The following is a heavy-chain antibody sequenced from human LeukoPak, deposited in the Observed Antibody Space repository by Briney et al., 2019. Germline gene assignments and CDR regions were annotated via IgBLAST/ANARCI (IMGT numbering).Heavy chain of an antibody. V-gene: IGHV3-23*01. Sequence: GGSLRLSCAASGFTFSSYAMSWVRQAPGKGLEWVSAISGSGGSTYYADSVKGRFTISRDNSKNTLYLQMNSLRAEDTAVYYCAKEEGFWSGYYAALGYYYYYMDVWGKGTTVTVSS. CDR2: ISGSGGST. CDR1: GFTFSSYA. D-gene: IGHD3-3*01. J-gene: IGHJ6*03. CDR3: AKEEGFWSGYYAALGYYYYYMDV.